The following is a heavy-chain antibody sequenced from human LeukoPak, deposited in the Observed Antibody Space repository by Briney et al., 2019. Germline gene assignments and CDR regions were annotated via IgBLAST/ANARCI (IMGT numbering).Heavy chain of an antibody. D-gene: IGHD5-18*01. J-gene: IGHJ4*02. Sequence: ASVEVSCKASGYTFTSYDINWVRQATGQGLEWMGWMNPNSGNTGYAQKFQGRVTMTRNTSISTAYMELSSLRSEDTAVYYCARAVGYSYDIDYWGQGTLVTVSS. CDR2: MNPNSGNT. V-gene: IGHV1-8*01. CDR1: GYTFTSYD. CDR3: ARAVGYSYDIDY.